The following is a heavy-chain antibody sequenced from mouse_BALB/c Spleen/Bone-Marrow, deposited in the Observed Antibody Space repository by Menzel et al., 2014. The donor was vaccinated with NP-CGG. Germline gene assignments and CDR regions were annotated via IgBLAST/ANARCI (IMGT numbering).Heavy chain of an antibody. J-gene: IGHJ4*01. D-gene: IGHD2-4*01. CDR1: GYSFTGYY. Sequence: EVKVVESGPELVKPGASVKISCKASGYSFTGYYMHWVKQSHVKSLEWIGRINPYNGATSYNQNFKDKASLTVDKSSSTAYMELHSLTSEDSAVYYCARWGSTMNPYYAMDYWGQGTTVTISS. CDR3: ARWGSTMNPYYAMDY. CDR2: INPYNGAT. V-gene: IGHV1-26*01.